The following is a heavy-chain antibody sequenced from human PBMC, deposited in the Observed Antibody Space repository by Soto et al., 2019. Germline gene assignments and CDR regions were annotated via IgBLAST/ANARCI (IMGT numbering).Heavy chain of an antibody. J-gene: IGHJ4*02. CDR1: GFTFSSYA. V-gene: IGHV3-23*01. Sequence: EVQLLESGGGLVQPGGSLRLSCAASGFTFSSYAMSWVRQAPGKGLEWVSPISGSGGSTYYAASVKGRFTISRDNSKNTLYLQMNSLRAEDTAVYYCAKDREPRYCSGGSCYGFDYWGQGTLVTVSS. D-gene: IGHD2-15*01. CDR3: AKDREPRYCSGGSCYGFDY. CDR2: ISGSGGST.